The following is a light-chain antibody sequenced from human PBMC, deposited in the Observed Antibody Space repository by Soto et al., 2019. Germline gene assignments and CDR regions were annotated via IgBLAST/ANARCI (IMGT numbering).Light chain of an antibody. CDR1: QSVSSN. V-gene: IGKV3D-15*01. CDR2: GAS. J-gene: IGKJ5*01. Sequence: EIVMTQSPATLSVSPGERATLSFRASQSVSSNLAWYQQKPGQAPRLFIYGASTRATGIPARFSGSGSGTDFTLTISSLEPEDFAVYYCQHRNNWHITFGQGTRLEI. CDR3: QHRNNWHIT.